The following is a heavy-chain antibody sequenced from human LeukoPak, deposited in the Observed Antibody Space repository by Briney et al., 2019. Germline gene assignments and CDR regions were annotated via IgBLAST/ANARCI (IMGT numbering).Heavy chain of an antibody. D-gene: IGHD1-14*01. CDR2: ISSSSSAI. CDR3: ARGGLISLANNPLGAFDI. Sequence: GGSLRLSCAASGFTFSSYSMNWVRQAPGKGLEWVSYISSSSSAIYYADSVKGRFTISRDNAKNSLYLQMNSLRAEDTAVYYCARGGLISLANNPLGAFDIWGQGTMVSVSS. CDR1: GFTFSSYS. J-gene: IGHJ3*02. V-gene: IGHV3-48*01.